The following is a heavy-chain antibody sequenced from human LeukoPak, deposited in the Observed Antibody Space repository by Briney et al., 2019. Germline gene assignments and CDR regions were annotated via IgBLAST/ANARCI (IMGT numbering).Heavy chain of an antibody. V-gene: IGHV3-21*01. Sequence: GGSLRLSCAVSGFTFSTYIMNWVRQAPGKGLEWVSSISSSSYIYYADSVKGRFTISRDNAKNSLYLQMNSLRAEDTAVYYCARDTQTYYDVLALDYWGQGTLVTVSS. J-gene: IGHJ4*02. D-gene: IGHD3-9*01. CDR2: ISSSSYI. CDR3: ARDTQTYYDVLALDY. CDR1: GFTFSTYI.